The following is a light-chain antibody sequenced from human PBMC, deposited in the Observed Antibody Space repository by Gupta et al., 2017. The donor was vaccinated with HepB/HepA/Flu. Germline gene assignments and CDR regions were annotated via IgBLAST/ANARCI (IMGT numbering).Light chain of an antibody. CDR1: SGHSGYI. CDR3: ETWDINTHGGV. V-gene: IGLV4-60*03. J-gene: IGLJ2*01. CDR2: LEGSGSY. Sequence: QPVLTQSSSASASLGSSVKLTCTLSSGHSGYIIAWHQQQPGKAPRYLMKLEGSGSYNKGSGVPDRFSGSSSGADRYLTISNLQAEDEADYYCETWDINTHGGVFGGGTKLTVL.